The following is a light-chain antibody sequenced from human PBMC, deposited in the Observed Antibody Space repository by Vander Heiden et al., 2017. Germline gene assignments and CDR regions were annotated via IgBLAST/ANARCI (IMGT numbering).Light chain of an antibody. CDR3: QQSYSTPRT. V-gene: IGKV1-39*01. J-gene: IGKJ1*01. Sequence: DIQMTQSPSSLSASVGDRVTITCRASQSISSYLNWFQQKPGKAPKLLIYAASSLQSGVPSNFSDHFSCPSFPLPLRLLPLADFASSSCQQSYSTPRTFGQGTKVEIK. CDR2: AAS. CDR1: QSISSY.